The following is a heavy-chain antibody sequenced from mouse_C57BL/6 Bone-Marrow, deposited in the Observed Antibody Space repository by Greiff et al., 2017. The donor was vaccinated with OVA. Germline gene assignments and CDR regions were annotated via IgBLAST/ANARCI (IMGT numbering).Heavy chain of an antibody. CDR1: GYTFTSYW. D-gene: IGHD1-1*01. CDR2: IDPSDSYT. J-gene: IGHJ1*03. Sequence: QVQLQQPGAELVMPGASVKLSCKASGYTFTSYWMHWVKQRPGQGLEWIGEIDPSDSYTNYNQKFKGKSTLTVDKSSSTAYMQLSSLTSEGSAVYYCARSHYYGSSWYFDVWGTGTTVTVSS. CDR3: ARSHYYGSSWYFDV. V-gene: IGHV1-69*01.